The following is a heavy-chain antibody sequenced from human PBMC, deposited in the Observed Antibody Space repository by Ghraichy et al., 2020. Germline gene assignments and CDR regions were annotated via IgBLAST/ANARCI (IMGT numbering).Heavy chain of an antibody. CDR3: ARVGARAAAGVIDY. CDR1: GASLFSSGYY. J-gene: IGHJ4*02. Sequence: LSLPFPFPGASLFSSGYYWGWIRQPPGKGLEWIGSLYYGASSYYNPSLKSRVTISMYTPNNQFSLKLSSVTAADTAIYYCARVGARAAAGVIDYWGQGALVTVSS. V-gene: IGHV4-39*01. D-gene: IGHD6-13*01. CDR2: LYYGASS.